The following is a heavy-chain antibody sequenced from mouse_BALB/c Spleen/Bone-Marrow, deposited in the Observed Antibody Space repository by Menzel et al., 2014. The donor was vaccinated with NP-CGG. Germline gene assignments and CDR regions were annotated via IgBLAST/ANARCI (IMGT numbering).Heavy chain of an antibody. CDR2: IRTRVNGYTT. CDR1: GFTFTDYY. V-gene: IGHV7-3*02. CDR3: ARYDGYSDNAMDY. J-gene: IGHJ4*01. D-gene: IGHD2-3*01. Sequence: EVQRVESGGGLVQPGGSLRLSCATFGFTFTDYYMNWVRQPQGKALDGLGFIRTRVNGYTTEFSASVKGRFTISRDNSQSILYLQINTLRAEDSATYYCARYDGYSDNAMDYWGQGTSVTVSS.